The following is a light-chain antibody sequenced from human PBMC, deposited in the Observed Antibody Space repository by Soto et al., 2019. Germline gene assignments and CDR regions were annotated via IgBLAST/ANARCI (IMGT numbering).Light chain of an antibody. V-gene: IGLV1-40*01. CDR2: GNR. CDR1: SSNLGAGYD. J-gene: IGLJ1*01. Sequence: QSVLTQPPSVSGAPGQRVTISCTGNSSNLGAGYDVHWYQQLPGAAPKLVIFGNRNRPSGVPERFSGSKSGTSASLTISGLQAEDEADYYCCSYAGSSTYVFGTGTKVTVL. CDR3: CSYAGSSTYV.